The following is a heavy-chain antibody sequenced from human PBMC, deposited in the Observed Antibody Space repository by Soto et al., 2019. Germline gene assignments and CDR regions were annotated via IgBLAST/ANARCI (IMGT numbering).Heavy chain of an antibody. J-gene: IGHJ4*02. D-gene: IGHD3-16*01. CDR2: ISGSGGST. CDR3: AKDLGGGGYPHFGFDY. CDR1: GFTFSSYA. Sequence: VQLLESGGGLVQPGGSLRLSCAASGFTFSSYAMSWVRQAPGKGLEWVSAISGSGGSTYYADSVKGRFTISRDNSKNKLYLQMNRLRAEDTAVYYCAKDLGGGGYPHFGFDYWGQGTLVTVSS. V-gene: IGHV3-23*01.